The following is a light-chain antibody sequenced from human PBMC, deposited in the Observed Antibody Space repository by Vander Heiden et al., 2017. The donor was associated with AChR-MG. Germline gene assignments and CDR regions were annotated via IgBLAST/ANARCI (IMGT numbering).Light chain of an antibody. CDR3: QQSYSTPGT. J-gene: IGKJ1*01. Sequence: DIQMTQSPSSLSASVGDRVTITCRASQSISSYLNWYQQKPGKAPKLLIYAASSLQSGVPSRFSGSGSGTDFTLTISSLQPEDFATYYCQQSYSTPGTFGQGTKGKSN. CDR2: AAS. CDR1: QSISSY. V-gene: IGKV1-39*01.